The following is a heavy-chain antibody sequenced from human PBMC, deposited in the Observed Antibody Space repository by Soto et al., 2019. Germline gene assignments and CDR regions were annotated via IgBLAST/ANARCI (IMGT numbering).Heavy chain of an antibody. CDR2: MSDHGTYT. V-gene: IGHV3-11*06. CDR1: GFSFSDYY. CDR3: AREVRGRGYPNWFDP. Sequence: QVQLVESGGGLVKPGGSLRLSCTASGFSFSDYYMRRIRQAPGRGLEWVSYMSDHGTYTDYSDSVKGRLTVSRHNAKNSLFLQMNSLRVEDTAVYYCAREVRGRGYPNWFDPWGQGTLVTVSS. D-gene: IGHD5-18*01. J-gene: IGHJ5*02.